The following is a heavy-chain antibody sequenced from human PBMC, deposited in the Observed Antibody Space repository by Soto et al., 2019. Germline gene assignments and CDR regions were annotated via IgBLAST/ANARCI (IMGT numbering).Heavy chain of an antibody. J-gene: IGHJ4*02. CDR2: INPDGNVG. CDR3: AGWGGHDYNY. D-gene: IGHD4-4*01. V-gene: IGHV3-7*03. Sequence: EVQLLGSGGGLVQPGGSLRLSCVGSGFTFSTYWMNWVRQAPGKGLEWVANINPDGNVGPNVDSVRGRFTTSRDNAKNSLYLQMNSLRADDTAVYFCAGWGGHDYNYWGQGIMVTVSS. CDR1: GFTFSTYW.